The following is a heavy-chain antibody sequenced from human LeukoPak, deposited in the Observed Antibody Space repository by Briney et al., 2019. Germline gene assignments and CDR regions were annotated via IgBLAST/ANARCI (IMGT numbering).Heavy chain of an antibody. J-gene: IGHJ4*02. CDR2: IYTSGST. CDR3: AREYSSGWYAPYYFDY. D-gene: IGHD6-19*01. Sequence: SETLSLTCTVSGGSISSYYWSWIRQPAGKGLEWIGRIYTSGSTNYNPSLKSRVTMSVDTSKNQFSLKLSSVTAADTAVYYCAREYSSGWYAPYYFDYWGQGTLVTVSS. CDR1: GGSISSYY. V-gene: IGHV4-4*07.